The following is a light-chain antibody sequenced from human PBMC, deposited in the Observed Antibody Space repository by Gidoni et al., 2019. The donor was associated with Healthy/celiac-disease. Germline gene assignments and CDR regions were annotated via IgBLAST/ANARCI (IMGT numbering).Light chain of an antibody. CDR2: GAS. V-gene: IGKV3-15*01. J-gene: IGKJ2*01. CDR3: QQYNGWPYT. CDR1: QSVSSS. Sequence: EIVMTQSPTTLSVSPGERVTLPCRASQSVSSSLAWYQQKPGQAPRLLIYGASTRAIGIPARFSGSGSGTEFALTISSLQSEDFAVYYCQQYNGWPYTFGQGTKLEIK.